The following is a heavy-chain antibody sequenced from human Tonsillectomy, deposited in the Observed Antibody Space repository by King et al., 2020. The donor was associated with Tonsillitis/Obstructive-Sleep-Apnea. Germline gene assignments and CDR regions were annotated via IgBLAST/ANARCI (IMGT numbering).Heavy chain of an antibody. CDR1: GGFISSYY. CDR2: IYYSGST. Sequence: QLQESGPGLVKPSETLSLTCTVSGGFISSYYWSWIRQPPGKGLEWIGYIYYSGSTNYNPSLKSRVTISLDTSKNQFSLKLSSVTAADTAVYYCAAQERGRYYFDYWGQGTLVTVSS. J-gene: IGHJ4*02. CDR3: AAQERGRYYFDY. V-gene: IGHV4-59*01.